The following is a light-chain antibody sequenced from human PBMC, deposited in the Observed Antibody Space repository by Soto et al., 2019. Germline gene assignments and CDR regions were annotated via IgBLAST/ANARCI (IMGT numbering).Light chain of an antibody. CDR2: DAS. CDR1: QGVSSY. J-gene: IGKJ5*01. Sequence: EIVLTQSPATLSLSPGERATLSCRASQGVSSYLAWYQQKPGQAPRLLIYDASNRDTGIPARFSGSGPGTDFTLTISRLEPEDFEVYYCQQRSNWHITFGQGTRLEIK. V-gene: IGKV3D-11*01. CDR3: QQRSNWHIT.